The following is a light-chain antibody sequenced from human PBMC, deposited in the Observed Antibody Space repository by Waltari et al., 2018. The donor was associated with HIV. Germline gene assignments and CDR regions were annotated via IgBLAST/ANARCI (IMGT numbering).Light chain of an antibody. CDR2: AST. J-gene: IGLJ2*01. CDR1: SSNSGNNF. V-gene: IGLV1-44*01. CDR3: ATWDDNLKGL. Sequence: QSVLTQPPFVSGAPGQRVTIPCSGSSSNSGNNFVTWYQQFPGTAPKLLIYASTQRPSEVPDRFSGSQSGSSASLAISGLQSEDEADYYCATWDDNLKGLFGGGTKLTV.